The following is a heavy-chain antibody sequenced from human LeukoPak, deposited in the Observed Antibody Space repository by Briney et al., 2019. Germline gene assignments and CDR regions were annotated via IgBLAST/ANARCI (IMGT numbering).Heavy chain of an antibody. CDR3: ARSVVTLYWYFDL. J-gene: IGHJ2*01. V-gene: IGHV4-59*01. Sequence: SETLSLTCTVSVVSISGDYYNWIRQPPGKGLEWIGDIYYSGSTNYNPSLKSRVTISLDTSKNQFSLKLSSVTTADTAVYYCARSVVTLYWYFDLWGRGTLVTVSS. CDR2: IYYSGST. D-gene: IGHD4-23*01. CDR1: VVSISGDY.